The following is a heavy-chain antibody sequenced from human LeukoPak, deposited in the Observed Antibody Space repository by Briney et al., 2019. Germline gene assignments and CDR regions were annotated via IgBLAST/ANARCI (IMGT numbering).Heavy chain of an antibody. CDR3: ARAKVPWYFDL. Sequence: GGSLRLSCAASGLTFSDYWMSWVRQAAGKGLEWVSIISSGGSTNYVDSVKGRFTVSRDISKNTLYFQMNSLGAEDTAVYYCARAKVPWYFDLWGRGTLVSVSS. V-gene: IGHV3-53*01. CDR1: GLTFSDYW. J-gene: IGHJ2*01. CDR2: ISSGGST.